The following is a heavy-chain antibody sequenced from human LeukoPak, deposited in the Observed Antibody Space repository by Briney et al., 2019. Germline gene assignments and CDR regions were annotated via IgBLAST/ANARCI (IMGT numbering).Heavy chain of an antibody. CDR2: IYSGGST. Sequence: PGGSLRLSCAASGFTFSSYSMNWVRQAPGKGLEWVSVIYSGGSTYYADSVKGRFTISRDNSKNTLYLQMNSLRAEDTAVYYCARGVAAETDAFDIWGQGTMVTVSS. J-gene: IGHJ3*02. CDR3: ARGVAAETDAFDI. CDR1: GFTFSSYS. D-gene: IGHD6-13*01. V-gene: IGHV3-53*01.